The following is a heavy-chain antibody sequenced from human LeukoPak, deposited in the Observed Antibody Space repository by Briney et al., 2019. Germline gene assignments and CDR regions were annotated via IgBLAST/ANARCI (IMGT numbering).Heavy chain of an antibody. J-gene: IGHJ5*02. D-gene: IGHD3-3*01. CDR2: MNPNSGNT. V-gene: IGHV1-8*01. CDR1: GYTFTSYD. CDR3: ARTFVDFWSGYYRRDWFDP. Sequence: SVKVSCKASGYTFTSYDINWVRQATGQGLEWMGWMNPNSGNTGYAQKFQGRVTMTRNTSISTAYMELSSLRSEDTAVYYCARTFVDFWSGYYRRDWFDPWGQGALVTVSS.